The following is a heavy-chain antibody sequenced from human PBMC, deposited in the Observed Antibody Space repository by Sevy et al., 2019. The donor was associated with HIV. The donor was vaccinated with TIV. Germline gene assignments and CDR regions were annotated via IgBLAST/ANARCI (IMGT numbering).Heavy chain of an antibody. CDR2: ISWNSGSI. Sequence: GGSLRLSCAASGFTFDDYAMHWVRQAPGKGLEWVSGISWNSGSIGYADSVKGRFTISRDNAKNSLYLQMNSLRAEDTALYYCAKGPHRSNWNYQWYFDLWGRGTLVTVSS. CDR3: AKGPHRSNWNYQWYFDL. CDR1: GFTFDDYA. V-gene: IGHV3-9*01. J-gene: IGHJ2*01. D-gene: IGHD1-7*01.